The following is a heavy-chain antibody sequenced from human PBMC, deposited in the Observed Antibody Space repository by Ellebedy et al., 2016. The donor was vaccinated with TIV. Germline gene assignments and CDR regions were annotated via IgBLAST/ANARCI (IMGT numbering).Heavy chain of an antibody. D-gene: IGHD6-6*01. CDR1: GYTFTSYY. J-gene: IGHJ6*02. CDR2: INPSGGST. V-gene: IGHV1-46*01. Sequence: ASVKVSXXASGYTFTSYYMHWVRQAPGQGLEWMGIINPSGGSTSCAQKFQGRVTMTRDTSTSTVYMELSSLRSEDTAVYYCARDVRGHSSSSWYYGMDIWGQGTTVTVSS. CDR3: ARDVRGHSSSSWYYGMDI.